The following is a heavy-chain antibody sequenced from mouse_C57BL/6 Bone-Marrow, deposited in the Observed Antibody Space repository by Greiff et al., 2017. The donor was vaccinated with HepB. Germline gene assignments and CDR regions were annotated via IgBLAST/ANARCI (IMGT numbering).Heavy chain of an antibody. CDR3: ARDYDYDGVYAMDY. Sequence: DVQLVESEGGLVQPGSSMKLSCTASGFTFSDYYMAWVRQVPEKGLEWVANINYDGSSTYYLDSLKSRFIISRDNAKNILDLQMSSLKSEDTATYYCARDYDYDGVYAMDYLGQGTSVTVSS. J-gene: IGHJ4*01. D-gene: IGHD2-4*01. CDR2: INYDGSST. CDR1: GFTFSDYY. V-gene: IGHV5-16*01.